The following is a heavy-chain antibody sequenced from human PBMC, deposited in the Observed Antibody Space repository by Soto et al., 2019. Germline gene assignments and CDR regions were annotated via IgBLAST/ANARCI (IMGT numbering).Heavy chain of an antibody. Sequence: GGSLRLSCAASGFTFSSYAMIWVRQAPGKGLEWVSAISGSGGSTYYADSVKGRFTISRDNSKNTLYLQMNSLRAEDTAVYYCGVAVAGTSRGVFDYWGQGTLVTVSS. V-gene: IGHV3-23*01. CDR1: GFTFSSYA. CDR2: ISGSGGST. J-gene: IGHJ4*02. CDR3: GVAVAGTSRGVFDY. D-gene: IGHD6-19*01.